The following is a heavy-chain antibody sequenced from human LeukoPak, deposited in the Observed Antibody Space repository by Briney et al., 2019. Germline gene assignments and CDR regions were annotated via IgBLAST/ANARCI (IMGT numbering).Heavy chain of an antibody. Sequence: PSETLSLTCAVYGGSFSGYYWSWIRQPAGKGLEWIGRIYTSGSTNYNPSLKSRVTISVDTSKNQFSLKLSSVTAADTAVYYCARDQRGNDAFDIWGQGTMVTVSS. J-gene: IGHJ3*02. CDR2: IYTSGST. D-gene: IGHD3-16*01. V-gene: IGHV4-4*07. CDR1: GGSFSGYY. CDR3: ARDQRGNDAFDI.